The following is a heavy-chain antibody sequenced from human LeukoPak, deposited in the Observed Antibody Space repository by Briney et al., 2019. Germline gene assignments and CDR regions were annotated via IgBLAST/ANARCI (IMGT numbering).Heavy chain of an antibody. Sequence: SENLSLTCTVSGGSISSSSYYWGWIRQPPGKGLEWIGSIYYSGSTYYNPSLKSRVTISVDTSKNQFSLKLSSVTAADTAVYYCARQSWGYYDFWSGYYHYMDVWGKGTTVTVSS. CDR3: ARQSWGYYDFWSGYYHYMDV. V-gene: IGHV4-39*01. J-gene: IGHJ6*03. CDR2: IYYSGST. CDR1: GGSISSSSYY. D-gene: IGHD3-3*01.